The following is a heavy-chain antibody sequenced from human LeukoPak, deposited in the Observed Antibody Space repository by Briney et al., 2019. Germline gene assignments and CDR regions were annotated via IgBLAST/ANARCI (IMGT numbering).Heavy chain of an antibody. D-gene: IGHD3-3*01. CDR3: ARAEENYDFWSGYLNWFDP. Sequence: PSETLSLTCTVSGGSISSSGYYWGWIRQPPGKGLEWIGSIYYSGSTNYNPSLKSRVTISVDTSKNQFSLKLSSVTAADTAVYYCARAEENYDFWSGYLNWFDPWGQGTLVTVSS. J-gene: IGHJ5*02. CDR2: IYYSGST. CDR1: GGSISSSGYY. V-gene: IGHV4-39*07.